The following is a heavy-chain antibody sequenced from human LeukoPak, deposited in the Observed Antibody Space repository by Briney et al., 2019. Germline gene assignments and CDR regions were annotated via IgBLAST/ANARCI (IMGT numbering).Heavy chain of an antibody. D-gene: IGHD5-18*01. CDR3: ARDGDAVMVDFDY. CDR2: IYPNSGAT. Sequence: ASVNVSCKTSGYTFTDYYFYWLRQAPGQGRDWMAWIYPNSGATGYSQKFQGRITMTRDTSISTAYMELRTLTPDDTAVYYCARDGDAVMVDFDYWGQGTLVTVSS. CDR1: GYTFTDYY. J-gene: IGHJ4*02. V-gene: IGHV1-2*02.